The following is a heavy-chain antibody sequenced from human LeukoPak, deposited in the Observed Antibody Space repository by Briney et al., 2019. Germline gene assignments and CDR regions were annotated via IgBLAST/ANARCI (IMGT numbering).Heavy chain of an antibody. CDR1: GDSVSSDSVV. D-gene: IGHD1-26*01. J-gene: IGHJ4*02. CDR2: TYYRSKWYS. Sequence: SQTLSLTCAISGDSVSSDSVVWNWIRQSPSRGLEWLGRTYYRSKWYSDYAVSVKSRITINPDTPKNQFSLHLNSVTPEDTAVYYCARSGNYRFDYWGQGTLVTVSS. V-gene: IGHV6-1*01. CDR3: ARSGNYRFDY.